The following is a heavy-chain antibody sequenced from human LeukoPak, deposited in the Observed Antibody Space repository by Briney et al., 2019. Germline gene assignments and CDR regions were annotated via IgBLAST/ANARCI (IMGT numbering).Heavy chain of an antibody. D-gene: IGHD6-13*01. V-gene: IGHV3-9*01. CDR2: ISWNSGSI. Sequence: GRSLRLSCAASGFTVDDYAMHWVRQAPGKGLEWVSGISWNSGSIGYADSVKVRFTISRDNSKNTLYLQMNSLRAEDTAVYYCARNNLTPGIAEAGTTGYHYGMDVWGQGTTVTVSS. J-gene: IGHJ6*02. CDR1: GFTVDDYA. CDR3: ARNNLTPGIAEAGTTGYHYGMDV.